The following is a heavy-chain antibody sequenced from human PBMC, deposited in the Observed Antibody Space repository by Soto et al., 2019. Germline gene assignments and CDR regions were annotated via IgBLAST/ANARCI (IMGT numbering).Heavy chain of an antibody. V-gene: IGHV3-11*01. D-gene: IGHD6-19*01. CDR2: ISSSGRTT. CDR3: ARVNWVAGTFIDY. J-gene: IGHJ4*02. Sequence: GWSLRLSCAVSGFTLSDFHMTWIRQAPGRGLEWISYISSSGRTTYYADSVKGRFTISRDNAKNLLYLQINSLRAEDTGVYFCARVNWVAGTFIDYWGQGILVTVSS. CDR1: GFTLSDFH.